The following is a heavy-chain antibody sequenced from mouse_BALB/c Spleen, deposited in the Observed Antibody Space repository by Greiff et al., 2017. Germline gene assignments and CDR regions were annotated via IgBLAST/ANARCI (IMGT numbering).Heavy chain of an antibody. V-gene: IGHV3-6*02. CDR1: GYSITSGYY. CDR2: ISYDGSN. D-gene: IGHD2-1*01. J-gene: IGHJ4*01. Sequence: EVQLQESGPGLVKPSQSLSLTCSVTGYSITSGYYWNWIRQFPGNKLEWMGYISYDGSNNYNPYLKNRISITPDTSKNQFFLKLNSVTTEDTATYYCAIHYGNYAMDYWGQGTSVTVSS. CDR3: AIHYGNYAMDY.